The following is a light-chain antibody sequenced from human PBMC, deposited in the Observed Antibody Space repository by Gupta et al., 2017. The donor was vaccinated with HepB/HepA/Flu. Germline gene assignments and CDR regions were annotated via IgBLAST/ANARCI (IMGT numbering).Light chain of an antibody. CDR2: DVS. CDR1: SSDVGGYNY. J-gene: IGLJ2*01. V-gene: IGLV2-14*01. CDR3: SSYTSSSTPVV. Sequence: QSALTQPASVSGSPGQSITISCTGTSSDVGGYNYVSWYQQHPGNAPKLMIYDVSNRPSGVSNRFSGSKSGNPASLTISGLQAEDEADYYCSSYTSSSTPVVFGGWTKLTVL.